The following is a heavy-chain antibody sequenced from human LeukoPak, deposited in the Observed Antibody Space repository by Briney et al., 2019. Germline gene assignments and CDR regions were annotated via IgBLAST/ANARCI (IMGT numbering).Heavy chain of an antibody. Sequence: GGSLRLSCAASGFTFSDYYMSWIRQAPGKGLEWVSYISSSGSTIYYADSVKGRFTISRDNAKNSLYLQMNSLRAEDTAVYYCARDLRLLAVAAPFDYWGQGTLVTVSS. D-gene: IGHD6-19*01. V-gene: IGHV3-11*04. CDR2: ISSSGSTI. J-gene: IGHJ4*02. CDR1: GFTFSDYY. CDR3: ARDLRLLAVAAPFDY.